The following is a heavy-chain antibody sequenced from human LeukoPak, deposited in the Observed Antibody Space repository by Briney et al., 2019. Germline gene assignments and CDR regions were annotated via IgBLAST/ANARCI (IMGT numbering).Heavy chain of an antibody. CDR2: ISSSSSTI. D-gene: IGHD2-8*02. J-gene: IGHJ4*02. Sequence: GGSLRLSCAASGFTFSSYAMSWVRQAPGKGLEWVSYISSSSSTIYYADSVKGRFTISRDNSRDTLYLQMNSLRAEDTAVYYCAKDQQSLGSPWWLFDYWGQGTLVSVSS. CDR1: GFTFSSYA. CDR3: AKDQQSLGSPWWLFDY. V-gene: IGHV3-48*01.